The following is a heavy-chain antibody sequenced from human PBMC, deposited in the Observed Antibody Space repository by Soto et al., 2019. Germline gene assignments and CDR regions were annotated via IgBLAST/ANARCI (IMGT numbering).Heavy chain of an antibody. J-gene: IGHJ4*02. CDR2: IVPMNGSP. V-gene: IGHV1-69*13. D-gene: IGHD2-2*01. CDR1: GGMFYSSA. CDR3: SFAHNWTYRLTRY. Sequence: SVKVSCTASGGMFYSSAINWVRHAPGQGLEWMGGIVPMNGSPKYAQECLGRVTISADASATTAYMDLSGLKSEDTAVYYCSFAHNWTYRLTRYWGRGTQVTVSS.